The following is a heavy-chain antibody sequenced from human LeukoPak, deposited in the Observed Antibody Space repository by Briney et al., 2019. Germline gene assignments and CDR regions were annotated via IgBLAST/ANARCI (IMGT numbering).Heavy chain of an antibody. CDR3: AKDIVTPEPHRGVDY. CDR1: GFTFGSYG. CDR2: ISYDGSNK. D-gene: IGHD2-21*01. J-gene: IGHJ4*02. V-gene: IGHV3-30*18. Sequence: GGSLRLSCSASGFTFGSYGMHWVRQAPGKGLEWVAVISYDGSNKYYADSVKGRFTISRDNSKNTLYLQMNSLRAEDTAVYYCAKDIVTPEPHRGVDYWGQGTLVTVSS.